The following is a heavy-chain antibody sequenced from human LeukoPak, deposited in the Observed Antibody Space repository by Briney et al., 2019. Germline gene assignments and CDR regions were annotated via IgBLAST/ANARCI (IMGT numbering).Heavy chain of an antibody. CDR1: GSPISSYY. D-gene: IGHD1-26*01. Sequence: SETLSLTCSVSGSPISSYYWSWIRQPPGKGLEWIGYIYYSGSITTDYNSSLKSRVTISVDTSKNQFSLNLSSVTAADTAVYYCARHPSRSYTGSYSFDFWGQGTLVTVSS. J-gene: IGHJ4*02. CDR3: ARHPSRSYTGSYSFDF. V-gene: IGHV4-59*08. CDR2: IYYSGSITT.